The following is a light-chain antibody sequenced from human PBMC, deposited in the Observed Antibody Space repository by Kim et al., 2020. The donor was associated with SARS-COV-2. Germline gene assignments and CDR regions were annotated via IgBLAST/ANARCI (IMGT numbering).Light chain of an antibody. Sequence: ASTGDRVTIPWRASQGISSYLAWYQQKPGEAPKLLIYAASTLQSGVPSRFSGSGSGTDFTLTISCLQSEDFATYYCQQYYSYPLTFGGGTKVDIK. V-gene: IGKV1-8*01. CDR3: QQYYSYPLT. J-gene: IGKJ4*01. CDR2: AAS. CDR1: QGISSY.